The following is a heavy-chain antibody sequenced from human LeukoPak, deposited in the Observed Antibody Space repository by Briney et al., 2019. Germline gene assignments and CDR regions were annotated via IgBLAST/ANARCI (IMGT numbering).Heavy chain of an antibody. CDR3: AKVHGDYSYYFDY. CDR2: ISYDGSNK. Sequence: GRSLRLSCAASGFTFSTYGMYWVRQAPGKGLEWVAVISYDGSNKYYADSAKGRFTISRDNSKNTLYLQMNSLRAEDTAVYYCAKVHGDYSYYFDYWGQGTLVTVSS. CDR1: GFTFSTYG. D-gene: IGHD4-17*01. J-gene: IGHJ4*02. V-gene: IGHV3-30*18.